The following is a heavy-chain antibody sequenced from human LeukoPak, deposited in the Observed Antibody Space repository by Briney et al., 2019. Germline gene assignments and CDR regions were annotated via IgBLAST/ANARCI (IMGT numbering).Heavy chain of an antibody. CDR2: IYYSGST. J-gene: IGHJ4*02. D-gene: IGHD2-15*01. CDR1: GYSISSGYY. CDR3: ARDGGVAPLGY. Sequence: SETLSLTCTVSGYSISSGYYWGWIRQPPGKGLEWIGYIYYSGSTNYNPSLKSRVTISVDTSKNQFSLKLSSVTAADTAVYYCARDGGVAPLGYWGQGILVTVSS. V-gene: IGHV4-61*01.